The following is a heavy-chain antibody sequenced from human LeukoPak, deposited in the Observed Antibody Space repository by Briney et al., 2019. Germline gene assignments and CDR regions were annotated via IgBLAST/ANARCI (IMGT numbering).Heavy chain of an antibody. CDR3: ARGQSSSWYYYYYYMDV. D-gene: IGHD6-13*01. J-gene: IGHJ6*03. CDR2: TYYRSKWYN. CDR1: GDSFSSNSAA. Sequence: SQTLSLTCAISGDSFSSNSAAWNWLRQSPSMGLEWLGRTYYRSKWYNDYAVSVKSRITINPDTSKNQFSLQLNSVTPEDTAVYYCARGQSSSWYYYYYYMDVWGKGTTVTVSS. V-gene: IGHV6-1*01.